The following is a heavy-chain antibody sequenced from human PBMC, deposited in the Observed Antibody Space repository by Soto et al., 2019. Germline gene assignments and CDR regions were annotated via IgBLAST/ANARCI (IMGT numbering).Heavy chain of an antibody. V-gene: IGHV1-69*13. J-gene: IGHJ6*02. Sequence: SVKVSCKASGGSFSYYAISWVRQAPGQGLEWMGGVIPILGTANYAQIYQGRDTIAADESTSTAYMELSSLRSEDTAVYYCGRGIRCSGSCYDKNYYYYGMDVWGQGTTVTVSS. CDR2: VIPILGTA. CDR1: GGSFSYYA. CDR3: GRGIRCSGSCYDKNYYYYGMDV. D-gene: IGHD2-15*01.